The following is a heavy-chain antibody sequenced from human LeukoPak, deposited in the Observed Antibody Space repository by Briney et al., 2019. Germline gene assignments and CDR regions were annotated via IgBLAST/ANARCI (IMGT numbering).Heavy chain of an antibody. J-gene: IGHJ4*02. Sequence: ASVKVSCKAFGYTFTSYFMYWVRQAPGQGLEWMGLINPRGGTTSYAQKFQGRIIMTRDTSTSTVYMELSSLRSEGTAVYYCARDRTHYYESSGYYSRWEYWGQGTLVTVSS. V-gene: IGHV1-46*01. CDR3: ARDRTHYYESSGYYSRWEY. CDR2: INPRGGTT. CDR1: GYTFTSYF. D-gene: IGHD3-22*01.